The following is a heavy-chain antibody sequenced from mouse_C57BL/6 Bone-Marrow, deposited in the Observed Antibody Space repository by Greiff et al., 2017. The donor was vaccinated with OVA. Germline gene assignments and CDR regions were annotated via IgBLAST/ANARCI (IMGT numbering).Heavy chain of an antibody. CDR1: GFTFSDYG. J-gene: IGHJ3*01. CDR2: ISNLAYSI. V-gene: IGHV5-15*01. CDR3: ARRWLLRGSWFAY. D-gene: IGHD2-3*01. Sequence: VKLMESGGGLVQPGGSLKLSCAASGFTFSDYGMAWVRQAPRKGPEWVAFISNLAYSIYYADTVTGRFTISRENAKNTLYLEMSSLRSEDTAMYYCARRWLLRGSWFAYWGQGTLVTVSA.